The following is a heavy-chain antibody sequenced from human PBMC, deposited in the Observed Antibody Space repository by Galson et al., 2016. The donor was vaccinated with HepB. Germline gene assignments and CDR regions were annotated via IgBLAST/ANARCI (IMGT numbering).Heavy chain of an antibody. CDR2: INPTGAST. V-gene: IGHV3-11*01. CDR1: GLRFGDYY. D-gene: IGHD2-2*01. Sequence: SLRLSCAVSGLRFGDYYMSWIRQTPDKGLECIAYINPTGASTNYADSVKGRFAISRDNAANSLYLQMDSLTAEDTGVYYCARGDRVYLFWGQGTLVTVSS. CDR3: ARGDRVYLF. J-gene: IGHJ4*02.